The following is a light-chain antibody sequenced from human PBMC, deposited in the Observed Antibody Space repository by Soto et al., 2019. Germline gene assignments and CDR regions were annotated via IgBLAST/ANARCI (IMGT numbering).Light chain of an antibody. J-gene: IGKJ1*01. Sequence: PGERVTLPCRASQSVSISYLTGYQQKPGQAPRLXIYGASTRATAIPARFSGGGSGTNFTLTIDGLEPEDFAVYYCRQYINWPRTCGQGTKVEIK. CDR2: GAS. CDR1: QSVSISY. V-gene: IGKV3-20*01. CDR3: RQYINWPRT.